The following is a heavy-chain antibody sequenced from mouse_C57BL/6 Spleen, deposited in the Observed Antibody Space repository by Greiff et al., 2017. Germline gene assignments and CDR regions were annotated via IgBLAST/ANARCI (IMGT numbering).Heavy chain of an antibody. D-gene: IGHD2-1*01. V-gene: IGHV1-15*01. Sequence: QVQLQQSGAELVRPGASVTLSCKASGYTFTDYEMHWVKQTPVHGLEWIGAIDPETGGTASNPKFKGKAILTADKSSSTAYMELRSLTSEDSAVYYCTRGGNLAWFAYWGQGTLVTVSA. CDR3: TRGGNLAWFAY. J-gene: IGHJ3*01. CDR2: IDPETGGT. CDR1: GYTFTDYE.